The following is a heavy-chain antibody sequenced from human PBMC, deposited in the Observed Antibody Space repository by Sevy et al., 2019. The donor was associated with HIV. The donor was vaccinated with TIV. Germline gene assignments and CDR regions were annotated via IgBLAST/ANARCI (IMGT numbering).Heavy chain of an antibody. CDR2: ISAYNGNT. V-gene: IGHV1-18*01. CDR1: GYTFTSYA. D-gene: IGHD6-13*01. Sequence: ASVKVSCKASGYTFTSYAISWVRQAPGQGLEWMGGISAYNGNTNYAQKLQGRVTMTTDTSTSTAYMELRSLRSDDTAVYYGARVHIAAARRGWFDPWGQGTLVTVSS. CDR3: ARVHIAAARRGWFDP. J-gene: IGHJ5*02.